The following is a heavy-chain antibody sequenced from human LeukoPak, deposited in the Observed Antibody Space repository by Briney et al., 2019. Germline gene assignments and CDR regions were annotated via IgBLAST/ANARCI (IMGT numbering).Heavy chain of an antibody. CDR2: IYNSGTT. CDR3: ARDRGVGSDAFDI. D-gene: IGHD2-8*01. J-gene: IGHJ3*02. Sequence: PGGSLGLSCAASGFTVSSSFMSWVRQAPGKGLEWVSIIYNSGTTYYSDSVKGRFSISRDNSKNTLFLQMNSLRAEDTAVYYCARDRGVGSDAFDIWGQGTMVTVSS. V-gene: IGHV3-66*01. CDR1: GFTVSSSF.